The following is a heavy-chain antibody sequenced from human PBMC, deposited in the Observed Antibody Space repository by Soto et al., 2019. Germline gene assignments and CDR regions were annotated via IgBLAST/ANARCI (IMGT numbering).Heavy chain of an antibody. Sequence: QVQLVESGGGVVQPGRSLRLSCAASGFTFSSYGMHWVRQAPGKGLEWVAVISYDGSNKYYADSVKGRFTISRDNSKNTLYLQMNSLRAEDTAVYYCAKGKTLGYWGLYFDYWGQGTLVTVSS. CDR2: ISYDGSNK. V-gene: IGHV3-30*18. J-gene: IGHJ4*02. CDR1: GFTFSSYG. CDR3: AKGKTLGYWGLYFDY. D-gene: IGHD7-27*01.